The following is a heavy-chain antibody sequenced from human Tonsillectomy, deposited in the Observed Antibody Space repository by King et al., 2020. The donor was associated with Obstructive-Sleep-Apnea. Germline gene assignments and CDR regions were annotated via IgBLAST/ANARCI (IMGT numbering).Heavy chain of an antibody. Sequence: KLQESGPGLVKPSQTLSLTCTVSGGSISRGDNYWSWIRQPPGKGLEWIGYIYNSGGTYYNPSLKSRVIISLDMSKNQFSLKLNSVTAADTAVYYCARESEVYSYGMDVWGQGTTVTVSS. CDR3: ARESEVYSYGMDV. CDR1: GGSISRGDNY. CDR2: IYNSGGT. J-gene: IGHJ6*02. D-gene: IGHD3-3*01. V-gene: IGHV4-30-4*01.